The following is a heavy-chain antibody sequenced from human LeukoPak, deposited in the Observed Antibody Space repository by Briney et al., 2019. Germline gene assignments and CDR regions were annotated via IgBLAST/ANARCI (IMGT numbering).Heavy chain of an antibody. Sequence: ASVKVSCKASGYTFTSYYMHWVRQAPGQALEWMGIINPSGGSTSYAQKFQGRVTMTRDTSTSIVYMELSSLRSEDTAVYYCAREYTTGWPFDYWGQGTLVTVSS. CDR1: GYTFTSYY. V-gene: IGHV1-46*01. J-gene: IGHJ4*02. D-gene: IGHD6-19*01. CDR2: INPSGGST. CDR3: AREYTTGWPFDY.